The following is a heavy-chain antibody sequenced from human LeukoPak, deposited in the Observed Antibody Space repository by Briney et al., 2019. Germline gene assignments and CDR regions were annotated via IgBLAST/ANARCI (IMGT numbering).Heavy chain of an antibody. V-gene: IGHV4-59*01. D-gene: IGHD5-24*01. CDR1: GGSISSYY. Sequence: SETLSLTCTVSGGSISSYYWSWIRQPPGKGLEWIGYIYYSGSTNYNPSLKSRATISVDTSKNQFSLKLSSVTAADTAVYYCARGGRDAYFDYWGQGTLVTVSS. J-gene: IGHJ4*02. CDR3: ARGGRDAYFDY. CDR2: IYYSGST.